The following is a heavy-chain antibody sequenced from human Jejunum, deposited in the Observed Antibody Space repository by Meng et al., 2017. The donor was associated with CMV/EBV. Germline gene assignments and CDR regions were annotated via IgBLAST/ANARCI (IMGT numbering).Heavy chain of an antibody. V-gene: IGHV3-48*04. Sequence: SGFTFGSHNMNWVRQAPGKGLEWISYISSDTISYADPVKGRFTISRDNAKNSLYLQMTSLRAEDTAVYYCARDAQAIGTYATLDYWGQGALVTVSS. CDR2: ISSDTI. D-gene: IGHD1-26*01. CDR1: GFTFGSHN. CDR3: ARDAQAIGTYATLDY. J-gene: IGHJ4*02.